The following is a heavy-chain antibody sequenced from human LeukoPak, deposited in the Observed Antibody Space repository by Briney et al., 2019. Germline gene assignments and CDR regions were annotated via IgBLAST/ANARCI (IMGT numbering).Heavy chain of an antibody. CDR1: GGSISSYY. J-gene: IGHJ4*02. CDR3: AREDTTGTASYFDY. D-gene: IGHD1-1*01. Sequence: SETLSLTCTVSGGSISSYYWSWIRQPPGKGLEWIGYIYYSGSTNYNPSLKSRVTISVDTSKNQFSLKLSSVTAADTAVYYCAREDTTGTASYFDYWGQGTLVTVSS. CDR2: IYYSGST. V-gene: IGHV4-59*01.